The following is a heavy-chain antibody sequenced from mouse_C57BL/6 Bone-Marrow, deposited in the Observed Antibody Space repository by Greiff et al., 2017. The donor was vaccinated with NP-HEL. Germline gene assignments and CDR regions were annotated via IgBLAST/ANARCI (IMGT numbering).Heavy chain of an antibody. CDR2: IDPETGGT. J-gene: IGHJ4*01. CDR3: TREGGGPYAMDY. V-gene: IGHV1-15*01. Sequence: VKLQQSGAELVRPGASVTLSCKASGYTFTDYEMHWVKQTPVHGLEWIGAIDPETGGTAYNQKFKGKAILTADKSSSTAYMELRSLTSEDSAVYDGTREGGGPYAMDYWGQGTSVTVSS. CDR1: GYTFTDYE.